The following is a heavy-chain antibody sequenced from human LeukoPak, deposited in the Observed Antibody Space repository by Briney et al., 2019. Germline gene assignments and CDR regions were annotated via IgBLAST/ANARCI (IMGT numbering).Heavy chain of an antibody. CDR1: GFTFSSYG. Sequence: PGRSLRLSCAASGFTFSSYGMHWVRQAPGKGLEWVAVIWYDGSNKYYADSLKGRFTISRDNSKNTLYLQMNSLRAEDTAVYYCAREVRSYSSSWSSPAFDYWGQGTLVTVSS. CDR3: AREVRSYSSSWSSPAFDY. V-gene: IGHV3-33*01. CDR2: IWYDGSNK. D-gene: IGHD6-13*01. J-gene: IGHJ4*02.